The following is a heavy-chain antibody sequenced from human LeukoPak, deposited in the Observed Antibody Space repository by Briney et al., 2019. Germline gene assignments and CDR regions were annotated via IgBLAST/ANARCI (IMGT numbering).Heavy chain of an antibody. CDR3: ARPLVGDALDY. D-gene: IGHD1-26*01. CDR2: IYSGGST. J-gene: IGHJ4*02. CDR1: GFTVSSNY. V-gene: IGHV3-53*01. Sequence: AGGSLRLSCAASGFTVSSNYMSWVRQAPGKGLEWVSVIYSGGSTYYADSVKGRFTIFRDNSKNTLHLQMSSLRAEDTAVYYCARPLVGDALDYWGQGTLVTVSS.